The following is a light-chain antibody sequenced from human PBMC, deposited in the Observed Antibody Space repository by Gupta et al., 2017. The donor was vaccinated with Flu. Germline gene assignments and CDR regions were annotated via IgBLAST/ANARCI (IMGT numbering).Light chain of an antibody. J-gene: IGKJ1*01. Sequence: DIVLTQSPGTLSLSPGERATLSCRASQSVSSPYLAWYQQKPGQAPRLLIYGASNRATGIPDRFGGSGSGTDFTLTISRLEPEDFAVYYWHQYLTSHVFGQGTKVEIK. V-gene: IGKV3-20*01. CDR2: GAS. CDR3: HQYLTSHV. CDR1: QSVSSPY.